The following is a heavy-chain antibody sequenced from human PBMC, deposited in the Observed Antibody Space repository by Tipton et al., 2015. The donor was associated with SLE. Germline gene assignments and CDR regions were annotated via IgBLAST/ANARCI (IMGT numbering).Heavy chain of an antibody. CDR3: AGEGGSSWYWYFDL. CDR1: GGSISSYY. Sequence: TLSLTCTVSGGSISSYYWSWIRQPPGKGLEWIGYIYYSGGTNYNPSLKSRVTISVDTSKNQFSLKLSSVTAADTAVYYCAGEGGSSWYWYFDLWGRGNLVTVSS. V-gene: IGHV4-59*01. CDR2: IYYSGGT. J-gene: IGHJ2*01. D-gene: IGHD6-13*01.